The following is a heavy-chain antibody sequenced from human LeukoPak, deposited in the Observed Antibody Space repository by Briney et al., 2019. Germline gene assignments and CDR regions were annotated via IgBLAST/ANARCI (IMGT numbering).Heavy chain of an antibody. CDR3: ARGGSYDDIWGSYRYFDN. Sequence: SETLSLTCTVSGASIGSFYWSWIRQPPGKGLEWIGCIYSSGSTNSNPSLKGRVTISVDTSENRFPLRLTSVAAADTAVYYCARGGSYDDIWGSYRYFDNWGQGTLVTVSS. V-gene: IGHV4-59*01. J-gene: IGHJ4*02. CDR1: GASIGSFY. D-gene: IGHD3-16*02. CDR2: IYSSGST.